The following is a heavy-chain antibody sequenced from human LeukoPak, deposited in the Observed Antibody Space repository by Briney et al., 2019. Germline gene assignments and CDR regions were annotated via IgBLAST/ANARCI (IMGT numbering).Heavy chain of an antibody. Sequence: ASVKVSCKASGYTFTSYYMHWVRQAPGQGLEWMGIINSSGGSTSYAQKFQGRVTMTRDTSTSTVYMELSSLRSEDTAVYYCAREGGGPVAGIGWFGPWGQGTLVTVSS. J-gene: IGHJ5*02. D-gene: IGHD6-19*01. CDR3: AREGGGPVAGIGWFGP. V-gene: IGHV1-46*01. CDR1: GYTFTSYY. CDR2: INSSGGST.